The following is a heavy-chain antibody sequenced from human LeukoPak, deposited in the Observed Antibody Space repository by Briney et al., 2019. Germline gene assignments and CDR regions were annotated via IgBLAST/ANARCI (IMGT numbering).Heavy chain of an antibody. Sequence: PGGSLRLSCAASGFTFSSYAMSWVRQAPGKGLEWVSAISGSGGSTYYADSVKGRFTISRDNSKNTLYLQMNSLRAEDTAVYYCAKDLTPLGIAARRGVWYYFDYWGQGTLVTVSS. D-gene: IGHD6-6*01. CDR2: ISGSGGST. CDR1: GFTFSSYA. J-gene: IGHJ4*02. V-gene: IGHV3-23*01. CDR3: AKDLTPLGIAARRGVWYYFDY.